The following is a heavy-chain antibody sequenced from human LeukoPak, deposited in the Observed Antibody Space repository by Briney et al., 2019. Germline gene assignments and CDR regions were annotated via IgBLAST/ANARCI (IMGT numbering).Heavy chain of an antibody. CDR2: INTDGTSR. Sequence: PGGSLRLSCAASGFTFSSYLLHWVRQAPGKGLVWVSRINTDGTSRTYAASEKRGFNISRDNDNHTLHLQMNILGAEHTAVYYCARGVVPFGYWGQGTLVTVS. D-gene: IGHD2-15*01. CDR3: ARGVVPFGY. CDR1: GFTFSSYL. J-gene: IGHJ4*02. V-gene: IGHV3-74*01.